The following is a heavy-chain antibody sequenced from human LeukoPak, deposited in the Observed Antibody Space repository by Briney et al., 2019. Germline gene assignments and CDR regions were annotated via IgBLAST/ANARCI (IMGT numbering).Heavy chain of an antibody. D-gene: IGHD3-3*01. CDR3: ARDRFWSSSVLVNWFDP. V-gene: IGHV1-2*02. J-gene: IGHJ5*02. Sequence: ASVKVSCKASGYTFTGFHMHWVRQAAGQGLEWTGWINPNSGGTNYAQKFQGRVTMTRDTSISTAYMELSRLRSDDTAVYYCARDRFWSSSVLVNWFDPWGQGTLVTVSS. CDR2: INPNSGGT. CDR1: GYTFTGFH.